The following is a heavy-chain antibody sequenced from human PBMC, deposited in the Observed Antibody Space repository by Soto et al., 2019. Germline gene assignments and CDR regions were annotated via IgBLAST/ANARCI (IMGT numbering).Heavy chain of an antibody. CDR2: ISGTGGST. CDR1: GFTFSSYA. CDR3: AKAFGSGYDFDY. D-gene: IGHD5-12*01. J-gene: IGHJ4*02. V-gene: IGHV3-23*01. Sequence: GSLRLSCAASGFTFSSYAMSWVRQAPGKGLDWVSAISGTGGSTYYADSVKGRFTISRDNSKNTLYLQMNSLRAEDTAVYYCAKAFGSGYDFDYWGQGTRVIVSS.